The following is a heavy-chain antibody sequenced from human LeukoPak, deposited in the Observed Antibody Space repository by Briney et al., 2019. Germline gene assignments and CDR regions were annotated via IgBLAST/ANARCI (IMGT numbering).Heavy chain of an antibody. CDR1: GASISSGTYC. CDR3: ARGDGSGSGRWFDP. J-gene: IGHJ5*02. CDR2: IYHTGST. Sequence: SETLSLTCTVSGASISSGTYCRSWIRQPPGEGLEWIGYIYHTGSTYYNPSLKGRVTISVDRSKNQFSLNLNFVTAADTALYYCARGDGSGSGRWFDPWGQGTLITVSS. V-gene: IGHV4-30-2*01. D-gene: IGHD3-10*01.